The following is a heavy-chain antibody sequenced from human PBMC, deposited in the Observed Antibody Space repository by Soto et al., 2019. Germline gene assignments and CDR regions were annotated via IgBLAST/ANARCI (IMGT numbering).Heavy chain of an antibody. J-gene: IGHJ4*02. D-gene: IGHD3-3*01. Sequence: PSETLSLTCAVYGGSFSGYYWSWIRQPPGKGLEWIGEINHSGSTNYNPSLKSRVTISVDTSKNQFSLKLSSVTAADTAVYYCARGRSYYDFWSGYSDYWGQGTLVTVSS. CDR3: ARGRSYYDFWSGYSDY. CDR2: INHSGST. CDR1: GGSFSGYY. V-gene: IGHV4-34*01.